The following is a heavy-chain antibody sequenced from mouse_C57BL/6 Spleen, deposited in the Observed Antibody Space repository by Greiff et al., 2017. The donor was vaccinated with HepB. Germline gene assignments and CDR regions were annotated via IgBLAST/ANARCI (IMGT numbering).Heavy chain of an antibody. D-gene: IGHD2-4*01. V-gene: IGHV14-2*01. CDR1: GFNIKDYY. Sequence: EVKLQQSGAELVKPGASVKLSCTASGFNIKDYYMHWVKQRTEQGLEWIGRIDPEDGETKYAPKFQGKATITADTSSNTAYLQLSSLTSEDTAVYYCASEDYDVPFAYWGQGTLVTVSA. J-gene: IGHJ3*01. CDR2: IDPEDGET. CDR3: ASEDYDVPFAY.